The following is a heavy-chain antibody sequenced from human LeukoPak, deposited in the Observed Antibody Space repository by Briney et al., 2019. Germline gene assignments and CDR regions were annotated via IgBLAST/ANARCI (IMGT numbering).Heavy chain of an antibody. CDR2: ISGSGGST. Sequence: GGSLRLSCAASGFTFSNFAMNWVRQAPGKGLEWVSTISGSGGSTYYADSVKGRFTISRDNSKNTLYLQMNSLRAEDTAIYYCARVGTGYCSGGSCYGTDYWGQGTLVTVSS. CDR3: ARVGTGYCSGGSCYGTDY. D-gene: IGHD2-15*01. CDR1: GFTFSNFA. J-gene: IGHJ4*02. V-gene: IGHV3-23*01.